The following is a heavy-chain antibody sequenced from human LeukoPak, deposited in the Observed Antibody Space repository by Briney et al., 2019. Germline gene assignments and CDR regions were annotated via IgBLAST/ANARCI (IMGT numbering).Heavy chain of an antibody. J-gene: IGHJ4*02. CDR1: GDSISTYS. V-gene: IGHV4-4*07. CDR3: ARDWALGYCTTTSGYTAFDY. Sequence: SETLSLTCTVSGDSISTYSWSWIRQPAGKGLEWIGRIYTSGSTNYNPSLQSRVSMSVDTSRNQFSLKLSSVTAADTAVYFCARDWALGYCTTTSGYTAFDYWGQGTLVTVSS. D-gene: IGHD2-2*02. CDR2: IYTSGST.